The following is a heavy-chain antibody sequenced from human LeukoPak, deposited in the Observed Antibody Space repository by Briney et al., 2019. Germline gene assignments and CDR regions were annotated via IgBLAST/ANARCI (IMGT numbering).Heavy chain of an antibody. D-gene: IGHD2-15*01. V-gene: IGHV1-3*01. J-gene: IGHJ4*02. CDR1: GYTFTSYA. CDR3: ARSNLLTPTFDY. Sequence: VASVKVSCKASGYTFTSYAMHWVRQAPGQRLEWMGWINAGNGNTKYSQKFQGRVTITRDTSASTAYMELSSLRSEDTAVYFCARSNLLTPTFDYWGQGTLVTVSS. CDR2: INAGNGNT.